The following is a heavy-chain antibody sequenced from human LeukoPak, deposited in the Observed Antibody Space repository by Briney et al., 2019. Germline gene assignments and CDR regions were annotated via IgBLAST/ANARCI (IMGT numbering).Heavy chain of an antibody. V-gene: IGHV5-51*01. CDR2: IYPGDSDT. Sequence: GESLKISCKGSGSSFTCYWIGWVRQMPGKGLGWMGIIYPGDSDTRYSPSFQGQTTISADKSISTAYLQWSSVTASATAMYYCARQPTSNWKKADKWLARGGRGTLLTVSS. D-gene: IGHD1-1*01. CDR3: ARQPTSNWKKADKWLAR. J-gene: IGHJ5*02. CDR1: GSSFTCYW.